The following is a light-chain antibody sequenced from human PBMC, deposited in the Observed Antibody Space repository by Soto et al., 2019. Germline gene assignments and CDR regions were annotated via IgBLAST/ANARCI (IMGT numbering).Light chain of an antibody. CDR1: QSISTY. CDR2: DAT. CDR3: QQSFITPRS. V-gene: IGKV1-39*01. J-gene: IGKJ1*01. Sequence: DIQMTQSPSPLSASVGDRVTITCRASQSISTYLNWYQHKAGKAPKLLIHDATTLQSGVPSRFSGSGSGTDFTLTITSLQPEDFAIYYCQQSFITPRSFGQGTKVDIK.